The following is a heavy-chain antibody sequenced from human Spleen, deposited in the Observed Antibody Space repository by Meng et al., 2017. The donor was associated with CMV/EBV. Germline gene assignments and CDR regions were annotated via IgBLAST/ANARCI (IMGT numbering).Heavy chain of an antibody. V-gene: IGHV5-51*01. D-gene: IGHD2-2*01. CDR3: VRRGSSSLPFDY. CDR2: IYPGDSDT. Sequence: GESLKISCRTSGYSFTTYWIGWVRQMPGKGLEWMAIIYPGDSDTRYSPLFQGQVTISADKSISTAYLQWSSLKASDTAMYYCVRRGSSSLPFDYWGQGTLVTVSS. CDR1: GYSFTTYW. J-gene: IGHJ4*02.